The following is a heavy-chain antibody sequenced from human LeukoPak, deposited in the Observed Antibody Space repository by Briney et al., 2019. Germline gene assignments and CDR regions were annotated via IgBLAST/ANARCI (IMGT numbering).Heavy chain of an antibody. CDR1: GYTFTGYY. Sequence: ASVKVSCKASGYTFTGYYMHWVRQAPGQGLEWMGGIIPIFGTANHAQKFQGRVTITADESTSTAYMELSSLRSEDTAVYYCAKGGQRNRAHFDYWGQGTLVTVSS. CDR3: AKGGQRNRAHFDY. D-gene: IGHD1-14*01. CDR2: IIPIFGTA. V-gene: IGHV1-69*13. J-gene: IGHJ4*02.